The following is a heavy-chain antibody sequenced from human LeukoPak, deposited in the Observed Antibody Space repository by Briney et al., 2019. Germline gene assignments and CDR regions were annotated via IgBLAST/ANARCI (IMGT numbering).Heavy chain of an antibody. D-gene: IGHD6-13*01. CDR2: IKQDGSER. CDR3: VRAIAAAASY. V-gene: IGHV3-7*01. Sequence: GGSLRLSCAASGFTFSDYWMHWVRQAPGRGLEWVANIKQDGSERYYVDSVRGRFTITRDNAKNSLSLQMNSLRVEDTAVYYCVRAIAAAASYWGQGTLVTVSS. CDR1: GFTFSDYW. J-gene: IGHJ4*02.